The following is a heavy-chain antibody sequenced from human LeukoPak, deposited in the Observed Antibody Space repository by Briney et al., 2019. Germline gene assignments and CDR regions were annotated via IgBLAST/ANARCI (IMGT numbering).Heavy chain of an antibody. CDR3: ARGGYYDFWSGYPAPMDV. Sequence: SETLSLTCSVSGGSTSSTNYYWGWIRQPPGKGLECIGSIYYNGRTYYNPSLKSRVTISVDTSKNQFFLKLSSVTAADTAVYYCARGGYYDFWSGYPAPMDVWGKGTTVTVSS. CDR2: IYYNGRT. J-gene: IGHJ6*03. D-gene: IGHD3-3*01. CDR1: GGSTSSTNYY. V-gene: IGHV4-39*07.